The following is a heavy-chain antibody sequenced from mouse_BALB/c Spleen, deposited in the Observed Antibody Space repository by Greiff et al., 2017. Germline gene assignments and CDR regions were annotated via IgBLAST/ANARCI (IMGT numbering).Heavy chain of an antibody. D-gene: IGHD1-1*01. Sequence: VKLVESGPGLVQPSQSLSITCTVSGFSLTSYGVHWVRQSPGKGLEWLGVIWSGGSTDYNAAFISRLSISKDNSKSQVFFKMNSLQANDTAIYYCARNYGSSYAMDYWGQGTSVTVSS. CDR3: ARNYGSSYAMDY. J-gene: IGHJ4*01. CDR2: IWSGGST. CDR1: GFSLTSYG. V-gene: IGHV2-2*02.